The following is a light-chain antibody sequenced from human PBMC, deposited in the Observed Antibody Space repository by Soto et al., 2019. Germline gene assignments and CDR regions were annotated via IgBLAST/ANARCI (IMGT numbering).Light chain of an antibody. V-gene: IGLV4-69*01. CDR1: SGHSSYA. J-gene: IGLJ2*01. Sequence: QLVLTQSPSASASLGASVKLTCTLSSGHSSYAIAWHQQQPEKGPWYLMKLNSDGSHSKGDGIPDRFSGSSSGAERHLTISSLQSEDEADYYCQTWGTAIHDVVFGGGTKLTVL. CDR3: QTWGTAIHDVV. CDR2: LNSDGSH.